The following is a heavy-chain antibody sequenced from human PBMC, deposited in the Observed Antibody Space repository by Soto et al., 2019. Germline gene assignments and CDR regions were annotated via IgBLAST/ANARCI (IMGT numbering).Heavy chain of an antibody. D-gene: IGHD3-3*01. CDR2: IHYSGST. J-gene: IGHJ4*02. CDR3: ARVRSNLFDY. CDR1: GDSISTFY. V-gene: IGHV4-59*01. Sequence: SETLSLTCTVSGDSISTFYWSWIRQPPGKGLEWIGYIHYSGSTNYNPSLKSQVIISVDTSKNQFSLKLSSATAADTAVYFCARVRSNLFDYWGQGTLVTVSS.